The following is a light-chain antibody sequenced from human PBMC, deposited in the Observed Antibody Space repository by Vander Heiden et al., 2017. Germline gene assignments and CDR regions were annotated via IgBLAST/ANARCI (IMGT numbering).Light chain of an antibody. V-gene: IGKV1-5*03. CDR3: QRYTSYPWT. CDR2: KAS. CDR1: QSVGFW. J-gene: IGKJ1*01. Sequence: DIQMMQSPSTLSASVGDTVTITCRAGQSVGFWLAWYQQKPGKAPNLLIYKASSLESGVPSRFSGKGSGTEFTLTISSLHPDDFATYYCQRYTSYPWTFGPGTKLEIK.